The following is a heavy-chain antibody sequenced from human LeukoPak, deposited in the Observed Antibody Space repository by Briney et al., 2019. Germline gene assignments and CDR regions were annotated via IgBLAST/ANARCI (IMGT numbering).Heavy chain of an antibody. D-gene: IGHD3-10*01. CDR3: ARDLSGSYMSDY. V-gene: IGHV3-23*01. CDR1: GFTFSSFD. J-gene: IGHJ4*02. Sequence: GGSLRLSCTASGFTFSSFDLSWVRQAPGKGLEWVSAISVSGGSTYYADSVKARFTISRDNSKNTLYLQMNSLTDEDTAAYYCARDLSGSYMSDYWGQGTLVTVSS. CDR2: ISVSGGST.